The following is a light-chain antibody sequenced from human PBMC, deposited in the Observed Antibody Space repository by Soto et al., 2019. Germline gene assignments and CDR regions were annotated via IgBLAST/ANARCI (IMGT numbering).Light chain of an antibody. V-gene: IGKV3-20*01. Sequence: EVVLTQSPGTLSLSPGDTATLSCRASQSVSSTYVAWYQQRPGQAPRLLIHGASTRATGIPDRFSGGGSGTDFTLTITRLEPEDFAVYYCQRFDFPPLSTFGQGTKLEIK. CDR2: GAS. CDR3: QRFDFPPLST. CDR1: QSVSSTY. J-gene: IGKJ2*01.